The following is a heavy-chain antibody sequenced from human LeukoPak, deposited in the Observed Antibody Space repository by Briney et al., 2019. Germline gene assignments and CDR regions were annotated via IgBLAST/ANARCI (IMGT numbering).Heavy chain of an antibody. Sequence: GGSLRLSCAASGFTFSSYAMHWVRQAPGKGLEWVAVISYDGSNKYYADSVKGRFTISRDNSENTLYLQVNSLRPEDTAVYYCARDSYGSGYYMDVWGKGTTVTVSS. V-gene: IGHV3-30*04. CDR3: ARDSYGSGYYMDV. CDR2: ISYDGSNK. D-gene: IGHD3-22*01. CDR1: GFTFSSYA. J-gene: IGHJ6*04.